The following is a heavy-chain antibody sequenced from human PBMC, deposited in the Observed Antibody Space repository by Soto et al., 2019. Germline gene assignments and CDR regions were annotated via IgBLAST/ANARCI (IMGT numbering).Heavy chain of an antibody. CDR1: GGTFSSYA. CDR3: ARAYGAGSYYQYYYYGMDV. D-gene: IGHD3-10*01. J-gene: IGHJ6*02. Sequence: GASVKVSCKASGGTFSSYAISWVRQAPGQGLEWMGGIIPIFGTANYAQKFQGRVTITADESTSTAYMELSSLRSEDTAVYYCARAYGAGSYYQYYYYGMDVWGQGTTVTVSS. V-gene: IGHV1-69*13. CDR2: IIPIFGTA.